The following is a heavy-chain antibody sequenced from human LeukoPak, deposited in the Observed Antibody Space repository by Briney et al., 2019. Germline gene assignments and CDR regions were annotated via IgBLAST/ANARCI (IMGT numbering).Heavy chain of an antibody. V-gene: IGHV4-31*03. CDR1: GGSFSSGGYY. D-gene: IGHD3-22*01. J-gene: IGHJ4*02. CDR2: IYYSGTT. Sequence: SETLSLTCTVSGGSFSSGGYYWSWIRQHPNKGLEWIGYIYYSGTTYNNPSLKSRVTISVDPSMNQFSLKLSSVTAADTAVYYCARVLDYYDRSGPMRYFDYWGKGTLVTVSS. CDR3: ARVLDYYDRSGPMRYFDY.